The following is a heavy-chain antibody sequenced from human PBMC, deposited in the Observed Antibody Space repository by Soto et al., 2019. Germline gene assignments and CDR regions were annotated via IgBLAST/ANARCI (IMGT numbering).Heavy chain of an antibody. Sequence: GGSLRLSCAASGFTFSSYWMSWVRQAPGKGLEWVANTKQDGSEKYYVDSVKGRFTISRDNAKNSLYLQMNSLRAEDTAVYYCAREVDTAMVNRFFDYWGQGTLVTVSS. CDR2: TKQDGSEK. CDR3: AREVDTAMVNRFFDY. D-gene: IGHD5-18*01. J-gene: IGHJ4*02. CDR1: GFTFSSYW. V-gene: IGHV3-7*05.